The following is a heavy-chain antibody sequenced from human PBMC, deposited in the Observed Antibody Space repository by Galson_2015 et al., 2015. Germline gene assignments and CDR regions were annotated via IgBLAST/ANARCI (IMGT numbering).Heavy chain of an antibody. J-gene: IGHJ4*02. CDR3: AKNRAGWYSRGGSNS. CDR2: INGSGDST. D-gene: IGHD6-19*01. Sequence: SLRLSCAASGITFSSYAMNWVRQAPGKGLEWVSVINGSGDSTFYGDSVKGRFTISRDNSKNTLFLQMNSLRAEDTAVYYCAKNRAGWYSRGGSNSWGQGTLVTASS. V-gene: IGHV3-23*01. CDR1: GITFSSYA.